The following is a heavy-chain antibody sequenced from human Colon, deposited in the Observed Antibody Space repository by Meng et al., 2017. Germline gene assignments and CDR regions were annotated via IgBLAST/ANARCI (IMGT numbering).Heavy chain of an antibody. CDR1: GGSIKSGGYH. CDR2: MSDSGTT. Sequence: QAPLHESGPGPVRRPDDLSLVCTVSGGSIKSGGYHWSWVRQHPGKGLEYIGFMSDSGTTDYNPSLRSRVSISEIGSSKNQFSLTLRSVTAADTATYFCARDTLYGTDYWGQGVLVTVSS. D-gene: IGHD4-17*01. J-gene: IGHJ4*02. CDR3: ARDTLYGTDY. V-gene: IGHV4-31*03.